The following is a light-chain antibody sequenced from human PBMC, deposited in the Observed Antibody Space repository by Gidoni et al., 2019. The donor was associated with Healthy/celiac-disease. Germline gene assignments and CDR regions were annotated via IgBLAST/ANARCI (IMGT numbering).Light chain of an antibody. CDR1: QSVSSN. CDR2: CAS. Sequence: EIVMTKSPATLSVSPGERATLSCRASQSVSSNLAWYQQKPGQAPRLLIYCASTRATGIPARFSGSGSGTEFTLTIRSLQSEDFAVYYCQQYNNWPRTFGQGTKVEIK. CDR3: QQYNNWPRT. V-gene: IGKV3-15*01. J-gene: IGKJ1*01.